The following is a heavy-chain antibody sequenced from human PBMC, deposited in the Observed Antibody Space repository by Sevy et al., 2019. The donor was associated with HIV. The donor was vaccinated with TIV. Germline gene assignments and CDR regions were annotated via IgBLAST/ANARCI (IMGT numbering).Heavy chain of an antibody. D-gene: IGHD3-22*01. J-gene: IGHJ5*02. CDR1: GFTFSSYA. CDR2: ISYDGSNK. V-gene: IGHV3-30-3*01. Sequence: GGSLRLSCAASGFTFSSYAMHWVRQAPGKGLEWVAVISYDGSNKYYADSVKGRFTISRDNSKNTLYLKMNSLRAEDTAVYYCARERKLYYYDTWGQGTLVTVSS. CDR3: ARERKLYYYDT.